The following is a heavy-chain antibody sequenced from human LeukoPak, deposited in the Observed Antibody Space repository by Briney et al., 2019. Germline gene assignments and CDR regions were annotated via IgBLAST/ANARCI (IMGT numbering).Heavy chain of an antibody. J-gene: IGHJ4*02. Sequence: PGGSLRLSCVAPGFTFSRSWMDWDRQAPGKGLEWVANIKEDGSQTYYVDSAKGRFTISRDNAKNSLYLQMDSLRVEDTAIYYCANSLDYWGRGTLVTVSS. V-gene: IGHV3-7*01. D-gene: IGHD2-21*01. CDR3: ANSLDY. CDR1: GFTFSRSW. CDR2: IKEDGSQT.